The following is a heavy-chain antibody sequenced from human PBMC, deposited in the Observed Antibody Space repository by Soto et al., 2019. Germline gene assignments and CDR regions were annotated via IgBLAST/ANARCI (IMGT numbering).Heavy chain of an antibody. CDR1: GYSFTNYW. J-gene: IGHJ5*02. CDR2: IHPGDSDT. CDR3: ARHNRYSSTWFEGWFDP. D-gene: IGHD6-13*01. Sequence: GESLKISCQGSGYSFTNYWGGWVRQIPGRGLEWMGIIHPGDSDTRYSPFFQGQVTISADKSISTAYLQWSSLKASDTAMYYCARHNRYSSTWFEGWFDPWGQGTLVTVSS. V-gene: IGHV5-51*01.